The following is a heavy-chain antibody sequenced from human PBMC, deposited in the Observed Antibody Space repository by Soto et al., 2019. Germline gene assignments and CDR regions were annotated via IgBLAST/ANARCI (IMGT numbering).Heavy chain of an antibody. CDR1: GFTFSSYA. D-gene: IGHD5-12*01. CDR3: AKDRRTGGYSGYDAFDI. V-gene: IGHV3-23*01. J-gene: IGHJ3*02. Sequence: GGSLRLCCEASGFTFSSYAMGWLRQAPGTALEWVAAISGSGGSTYYADSVKGRFTISRDNSKNTLYLQMNSLRAEDTAVYYCAKDRRTGGYSGYDAFDIWGQGTMVTVSS. CDR2: ISGSGGST.